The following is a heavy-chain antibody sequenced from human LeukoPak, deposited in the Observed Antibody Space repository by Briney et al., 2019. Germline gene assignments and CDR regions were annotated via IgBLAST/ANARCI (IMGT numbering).Heavy chain of an antibody. CDR1: SYTFTSYG. CDR2: SSAYNDNT. D-gene: IGHD2/OR15-2a*01. Sequence: ASVKVSCKASSYTFTSYGISWVRQAPGQGLEWMGWSSAYNDNTNYAQKLQGRVTMTTDTTTSTAYMELRNLRSDDTAVYYCARGFSESRSTLDYWGQGTLVTVSS. J-gene: IGHJ4*02. CDR3: ARGFSESRSTLDY. V-gene: IGHV1-18*01.